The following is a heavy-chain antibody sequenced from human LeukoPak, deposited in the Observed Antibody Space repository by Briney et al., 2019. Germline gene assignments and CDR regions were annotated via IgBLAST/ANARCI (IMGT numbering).Heavy chain of an antibody. CDR1: GGSVSSGSYF. J-gene: IGHJ3*02. CDR2: IYTSGST. V-gene: IGHV4-61*02. CDR3: ARHHNAFDI. Sequence: PSETLSLTCTVSGGSVSSGSYFWTWIRQPAGKGLGWIGRIYTSGSTNYNPSLKSRVTISVDTSKNQFSLKLSSVTAADTAVYYCARHHNAFDIWGQGTMVTVSS.